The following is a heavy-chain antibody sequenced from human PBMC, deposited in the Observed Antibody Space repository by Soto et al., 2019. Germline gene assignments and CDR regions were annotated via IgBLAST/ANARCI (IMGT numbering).Heavy chain of an antibody. CDR3: ASPSVRSGFRRSFYGMDV. CDR1: GGSFSGFY. CDR2: IDERGST. V-gene: IGHV4-34*01. Sequence: SETLSLTCAVQGGSFSGFYCNWIRQSPGKGLEWIGEIDERGSTTYNPSLKGRVTMSIDTSKNQFSLKLNSMTAADTAVYYCASPSVRSGFRRSFYGMDVWGQGTTVTVSS. D-gene: IGHD6-19*01. J-gene: IGHJ6*02.